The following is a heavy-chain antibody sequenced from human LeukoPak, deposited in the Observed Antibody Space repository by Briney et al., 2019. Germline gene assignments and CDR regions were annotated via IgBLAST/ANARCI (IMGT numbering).Heavy chain of an antibody. D-gene: IGHD3-3*01. V-gene: IGHV3-23*01. CDR2: ITDSGGDT. J-gene: IGHJ4*02. CDR3: AKGSASSRPYYFDY. CDR1: GFTFRRYA. Sequence: PGGSLRLSCAASGFTFRRYAMSWVRQAPGKRLEWVSAITDSGGDTYYADSVKGRSTISRDNSKDTLYLQMNSLGAEDTAVYYCAKGSASSRPYYFDYWGQGALVTVSS.